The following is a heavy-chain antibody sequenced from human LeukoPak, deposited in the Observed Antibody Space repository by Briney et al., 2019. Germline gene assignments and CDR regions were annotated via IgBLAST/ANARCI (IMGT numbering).Heavy chain of an antibody. V-gene: IGHV4-59*08. D-gene: IGHD2-15*01. CDR1: GDSISTDY. CDR3: ATLDYISHRCYNY. Sequence: SETLSLTCIVSGDSISTDYWSWIRQSPGKELEWIGYVKYNGNTEYNPSLKSRVTISVDRSKNHVSLKMKSVTAAHTAMYYCATLDYISHRCYNYWGLGTLVTVSS. CDR2: VKYNGNT. J-gene: IGHJ4*02.